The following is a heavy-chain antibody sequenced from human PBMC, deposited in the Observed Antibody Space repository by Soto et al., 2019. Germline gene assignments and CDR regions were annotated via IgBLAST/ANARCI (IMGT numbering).Heavy chain of an antibody. J-gene: IGHJ4*02. V-gene: IGHV4-59*11. D-gene: IGHD7-27*01. CDR1: GCSINNHY. CDR3: ARANWYSEY. CDR2: VYYNGIT. Sequence: PSETLSLTCTVSGCSINNHYWGWIRQPPGKGLEWLGYVYYNGITNYNPSLKSRVTMSVDTSKNQVSLNLTSLTAADTATYYCARANWYSEYWGQGIPVTVSS.